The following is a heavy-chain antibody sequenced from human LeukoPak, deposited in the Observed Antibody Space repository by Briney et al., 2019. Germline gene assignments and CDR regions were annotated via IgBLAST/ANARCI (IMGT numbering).Heavy chain of an antibody. CDR1: GGSISSGDYY. CDR3: ARQIYGDLYYFDY. Sequence: RSSQTLSLTCTVSGGSISSGDYYWSWIRQPPGKGLEWIGYIYYSGSSYYIPSLRSRVTMSVDTSKNQFSLRLSSVTAADTAVYYCARQIYGDLYYFDYWGQGTLATVSS. CDR2: IYYSGSS. V-gene: IGHV4-30-4*01. D-gene: IGHD4-17*01. J-gene: IGHJ4*02.